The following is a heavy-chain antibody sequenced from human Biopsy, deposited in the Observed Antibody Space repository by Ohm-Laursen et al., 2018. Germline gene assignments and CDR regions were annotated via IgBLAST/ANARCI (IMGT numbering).Heavy chain of an antibody. D-gene: IGHD5-24*01. V-gene: IGHV4-59*07. CDR1: GGPIDSYY. Sequence: SDTLSLTCTVSGGPIDSYYWSWIRQPPGKALEWIGYIYFTGRTSYNPSLKSRVTMSVNTSKKQFSLRLSSVTAADTAVYSCAGAGYNPDWNFDLWGRGTRVTVSS. J-gene: IGHJ2*01. CDR3: AGAGYNPDWNFDL. CDR2: IYFTGRT.